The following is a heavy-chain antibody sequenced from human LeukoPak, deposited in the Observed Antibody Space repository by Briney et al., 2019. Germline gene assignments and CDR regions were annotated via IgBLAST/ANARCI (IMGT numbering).Heavy chain of an antibody. V-gene: IGHV3-53*01. CDR1: GFTLRRNY. J-gene: IGHJ4*02. D-gene: IGHD3-9*01. CDR2: SYSGGST. Sequence: PGGFLLLSCAASGFTLRRNYMSGARPGPGKGLEGVSVSYSGGSTYYADSVKGRFTISRDNSKNTLYLQMNSLRAEDTAVYYCARVEDYDILTGFDYWGQGTLVTVSS. CDR3: ARVEDYDILTGFDY.